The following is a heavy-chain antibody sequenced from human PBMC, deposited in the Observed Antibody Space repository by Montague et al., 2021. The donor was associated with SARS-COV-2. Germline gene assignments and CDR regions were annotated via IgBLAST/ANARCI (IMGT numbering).Heavy chain of an antibody. D-gene: IGHD3-9*01. Sequence: TLSLTYTVSGGSISSGSYYWSWIRQPAGKGLEWIGRIYTSGSTNYNPSLKSRVTISVDTSKNQFSLKLSSVTAADTAVYYCAREWVYYDILTGYRNWFDPWGQGTLVTVSS. CDR3: AREWVYYDILTGYRNWFDP. CDR1: GGSISSGSYY. V-gene: IGHV4-61*02. J-gene: IGHJ5*02. CDR2: IYTSGST.